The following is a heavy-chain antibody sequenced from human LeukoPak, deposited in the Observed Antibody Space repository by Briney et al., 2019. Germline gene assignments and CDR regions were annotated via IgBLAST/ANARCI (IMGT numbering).Heavy chain of an antibody. J-gene: IGHJ4*02. D-gene: IGHD5-24*01. CDR3: ARLDAAAGRYLQFFY. Sequence: PSETLSLTCTVSGGSISNYYWSWIRQSPEKGLQWIGYIHDSGSTNYNPSLKSRVTISVDTSKNQFSLKLSSVTAADTAVYYCARLDAAAGRYLQFFYWGQGTLVTVSS. V-gene: IGHV4-59*08. CDR1: GGSISNYY. CDR2: IHDSGST.